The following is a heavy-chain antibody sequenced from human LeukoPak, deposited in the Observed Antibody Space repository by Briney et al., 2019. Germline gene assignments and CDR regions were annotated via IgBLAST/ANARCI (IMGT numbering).Heavy chain of an antibody. Sequence: GGSLRLSCAASGFTFSSYGMHWVRQAPGKGLEWVAVISYDGSNKYYADSVKGRFTISRDNSKNTLYLQMNSLRAEDTAVYYCAKDASSSWFFDYWGQGTLVTVSS. J-gene: IGHJ4*02. CDR1: GFTFSSYG. V-gene: IGHV3-30*18. CDR2: ISYDGSNK. CDR3: AKDASSSWFFDY. D-gene: IGHD6-13*01.